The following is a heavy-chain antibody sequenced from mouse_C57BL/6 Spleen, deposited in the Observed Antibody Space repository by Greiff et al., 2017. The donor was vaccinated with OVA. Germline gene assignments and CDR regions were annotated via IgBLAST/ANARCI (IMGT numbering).Heavy chain of an antibody. J-gene: IGHJ4*01. Sequence: EVKLVESGGGLVKPGGSLKLSCAASGFTFGSYAMSWVRQTPEKRLEWVATISDGGSYTYYPDNVKGRFTISRDNAKNNLYLQMSHLKSEDTAMYYCARDHTMIRNYYAMDYWGQGTSVTVSS. CDR2: ISDGGSYT. CDR3: ARDHTMIRNYYAMDY. D-gene: IGHD2-4*01. V-gene: IGHV5-4*01. CDR1: GFTFGSYA.